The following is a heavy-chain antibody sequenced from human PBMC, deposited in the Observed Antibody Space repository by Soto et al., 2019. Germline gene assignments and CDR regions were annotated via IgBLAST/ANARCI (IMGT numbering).Heavy chain of an antibody. Sequence: SETLSLTCTVSGGSISSSSYYWGWIRQPPGKGLEWIGNIYFGGSTYYNPSLKSRGTVSVDTSKNQFSLKLSSVTAADTAVYYCAALEMATVYFDYWGQGTLVTVSS. CDR3: AALEMATVYFDY. CDR1: GGSISSSSYY. J-gene: IGHJ4*02. CDR2: IYFGGST. V-gene: IGHV4-39*01. D-gene: IGHD4-4*01.